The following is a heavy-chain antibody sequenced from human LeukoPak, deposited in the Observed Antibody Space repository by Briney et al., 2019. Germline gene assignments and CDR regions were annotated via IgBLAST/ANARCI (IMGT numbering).Heavy chain of an antibody. Sequence: SETLSLTCTVSGGSVSSGTYYWSWIRQPPGKGLEWIGYIYYSGSTNYNPSLKSRVTISVDTSKNQFSLKLSSVTAADTAVYYCARVMTTVTTGWFDPWGQGTLVTVSS. J-gene: IGHJ5*02. V-gene: IGHV4-61*01. CDR1: GGSVSSGTYY. CDR2: IYYSGST. CDR3: ARVMTTVTTGWFDP. D-gene: IGHD4-4*01.